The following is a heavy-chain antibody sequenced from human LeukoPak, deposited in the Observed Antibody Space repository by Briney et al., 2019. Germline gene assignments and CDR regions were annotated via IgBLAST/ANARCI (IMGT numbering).Heavy chain of an antibody. D-gene: IGHD4-17*01. CDR2: IYYSGST. Sequence: SETRSLTCTVSGGSISSGGYYWSWIRQPPGKGLEWIGDIYYSGSTNYNPSLKSRVTISVDRAKNQFSLKLRSVTAADTAVYYCARDHGEGVFDIWGQGTLVTVSS. J-gene: IGHJ4*02. V-gene: IGHV4-61*08. CDR1: GGSISSGGYY. CDR3: ARDHGEGVFDI.